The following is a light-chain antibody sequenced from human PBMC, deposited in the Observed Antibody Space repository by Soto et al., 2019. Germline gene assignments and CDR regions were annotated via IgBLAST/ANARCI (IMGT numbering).Light chain of an antibody. CDR1: NIGSKS. CDR2: DDS. V-gene: IGLV3-21*02. Sequence: SYVLTQPPSVSVAPGQTARITCGGNNIGSKSVHWYQQKPGQAPVLVVDDDSDRPSGIPERFSGSNSGNTATLTISRVEAGEGGDQFFHVGEKRREPVFGTGTKLTVL. CDR3: HVGEKRREPV. J-gene: IGLJ1*01.